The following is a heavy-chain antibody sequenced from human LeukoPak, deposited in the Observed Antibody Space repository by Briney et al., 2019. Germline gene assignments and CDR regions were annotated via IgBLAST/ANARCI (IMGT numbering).Heavy chain of an antibody. D-gene: IGHD2-21*02. Sequence: GGSLRLSCAASGFTFSNAWMSWVRQAPGKGLEWVGCIKSKTDGGTTDYAAPVKGRFTISRDDSKNTLYLQMNSLKTEDTAVYYCTTEVLAYCGGDCTYWGQGTLVTVSS. J-gene: IGHJ4*02. CDR2: IKSKTDGGTT. V-gene: IGHV3-15*01. CDR1: GFTFSNAW. CDR3: TTEVLAYCGGDCTY.